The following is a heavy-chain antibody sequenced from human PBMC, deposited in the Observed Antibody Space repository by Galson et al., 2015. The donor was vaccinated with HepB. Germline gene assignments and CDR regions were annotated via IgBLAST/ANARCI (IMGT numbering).Heavy chain of an antibody. CDR1: GFTFSDYY. CDR2: ISSSSSYT. D-gene: IGHD2-15*01. Sequence: SLRLSCAASGFTFSDYYMSWIRQAPGKGLEWVSYISSSSSYTNYADSVKGRLTISRDNAKNSLYLQMNSLRAEDTAVYYCARDRLGYCSGGRCYSFDYWGQGTLVTVSS. J-gene: IGHJ4*02. V-gene: IGHV3-11*05. CDR3: ARDRLGYCSGGRCYSFDY.